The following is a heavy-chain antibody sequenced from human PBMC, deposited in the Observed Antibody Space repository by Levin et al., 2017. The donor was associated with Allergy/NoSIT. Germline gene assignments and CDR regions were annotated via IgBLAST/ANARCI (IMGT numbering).Heavy chain of an antibody. CDR3: ATNQNNWNDEYYFDY. D-gene: IGHD1-1*01. J-gene: IGHJ4*02. CDR2: ISYDGSNK. CDR1: GFTFSSYG. Sequence: GGSLRLSCAASGFTFSSYGMHWVRQAPGKGLEWVAVISYDGSNKYYADSVKGRFTISRDNSKNTLYLQMNSLRAEDTAVYYCATNQNNWNDEYYFDYWGQGTLVTVSS. V-gene: IGHV3-30*03.